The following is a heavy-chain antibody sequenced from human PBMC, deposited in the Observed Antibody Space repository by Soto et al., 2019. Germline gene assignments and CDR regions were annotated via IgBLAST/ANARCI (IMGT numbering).Heavy chain of an antibody. CDR2: ISSNGGST. Sequence: GGSLRLSCAASGFTFSSYAMHWVRQAPGKGLEYVSAISSNGGSTYYANSVKGRFTISRDNSKNTLYLQMGSLRAEDMAVYYCARDGSYCSSTSCSWEIWFDPWGQGTLVTVSS. V-gene: IGHV3-64*01. CDR1: GFTFSSYA. D-gene: IGHD2-2*01. CDR3: ARDGSYCSSTSCSWEIWFDP. J-gene: IGHJ5*02.